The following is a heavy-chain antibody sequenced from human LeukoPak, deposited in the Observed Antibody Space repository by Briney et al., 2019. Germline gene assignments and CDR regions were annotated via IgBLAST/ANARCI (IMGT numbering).Heavy chain of an antibody. Sequence: PGGSLRLSCAASGFTFSTYGMSWVRQAPGKGLEWVAFIRYDGSNKYYADSVKGRFTISRDNSKNTLYLQMNSLRAEDTAVYYCAEHIVVVPAAITDYWGQGTLVTVSS. J-gene: IGHJ4*02. CDR2: IRYDGSNK. CDR1: GFTFSTYG. V-gene: IGHV3-30*02. D-gene: IGHD2-2*01. CDR3: AEHIVVVPAAITDY.